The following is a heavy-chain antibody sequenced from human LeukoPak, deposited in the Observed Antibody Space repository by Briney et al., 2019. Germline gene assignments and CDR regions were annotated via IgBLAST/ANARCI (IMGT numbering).Heavy chain of an antibody. CDR2: IIDSGST. D-gene: IGHD6-13*01. J-gene: IGHJ5*02. CDR1: GGSISSGYW. Sequence: SETLSLTCAVSGGSISSGYWWSWVRQPPMKGLEWIGEIIDSGSTNYNPSLKSRVTISVDKSKNQFSLKLSSVTAADTAVYYCARVSDVYSSSWYSVADWFDPWGQGTLVTVSS. V-gene: IGHV4-4*02. CDR3: ARVSDVYSSSWYSVADWFDP.